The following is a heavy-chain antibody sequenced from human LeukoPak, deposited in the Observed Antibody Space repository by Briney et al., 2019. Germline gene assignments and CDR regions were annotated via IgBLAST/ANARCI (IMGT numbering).Heavy chain of an antibody. Sequence: SETLSLTCTVSGGSISSSSYYWGWIRQPPGKGLEWIGSIYYSGSTYYNPSLKSRVTISVDTSKNQFSQKLSSVTAADTAVYYCARVGATPAYFDYWGQGTLVTVSS. D-gene: IGHD1-26*01. CDR1: GGSISSSSYY. J-gene: IGHJ4*02. CDR3: ARVGATPAYFDY. CDR2: IYYSGST. V-gene: IGHV4-39*07.